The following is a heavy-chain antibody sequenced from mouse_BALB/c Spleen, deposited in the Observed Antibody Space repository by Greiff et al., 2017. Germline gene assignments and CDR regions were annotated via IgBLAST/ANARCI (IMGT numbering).Heavy chain of an antibody. Sequence: DVQLQESGPDLVKPSQSLSLTCTVTGYSITSGYSWHWIRQFPGNKLEWMGYIHYSGSTNYNPSLKSRISITRDTSKNQFFLQLNSVTTEDTATYYCARGNYYGSSYVRYFDVWGAGTTVTVSS. V-gene: IGHV3-1*02. J-gene: IGHJ1*01. CDR2: IHYSGST. CDR1: GYSITSGYS. CDR3: ARGNYYGSSYVRYFDV. D-gene: IGHD1-1*01.